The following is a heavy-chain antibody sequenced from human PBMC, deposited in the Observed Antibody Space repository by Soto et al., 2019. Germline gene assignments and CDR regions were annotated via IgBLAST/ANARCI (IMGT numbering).Heavy chain of an antibody. J-gene: IGHJ4*02. CDR2: IYHSGST. D-gene: IGHD3-3*01. V-gene: IGHV4-4*02. CDR1: GAAISSSNW. CDR3: ARTNAIFGVLTIYYYFDY. Sequence: SETLSLTCAVSGAAISSSNWWSWVRQPPGKGLEWIGEIYHSGSTNYNPSLKSRVTISVDKSKNQFSLKLSSVTAADTAVYYCARTNAIFGVLTIYYYFDYWGQGTLVTVSS.